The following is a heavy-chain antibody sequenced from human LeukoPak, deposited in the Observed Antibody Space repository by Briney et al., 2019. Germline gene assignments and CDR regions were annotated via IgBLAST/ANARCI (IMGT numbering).Heavy chain of an antibody. V-gene: IGHV4-59*01. D-gene: IGHD5-24*01. Sequence: SETLSLTCTVSGGSISSYYWSWIRQPPGKGLEWIGYIYYSGSTNYNPSLKSRVTISVDTSKNQFSLKLSSVAAADTAVYYCARVGDSWHWFDPWGQGTLVTVSS. CDR1: GGSISSYY. CDR3: ARVGDSWHWFDP. J-gene: IGHJ5*02. CDR2: IYYSGST.